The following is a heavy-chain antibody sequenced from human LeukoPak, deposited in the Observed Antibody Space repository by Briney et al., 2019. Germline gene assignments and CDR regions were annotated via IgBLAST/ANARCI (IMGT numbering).Heavy chain of an antibody. D-gene: IGHD1-26*01. J-gene: IGHJ4*02. V-gene: IGHV3-48*02. Sequence: PGGSLRLSCIASGVTFSTYNMNWVRQTPGKGLEWVSFISSTRGTIYYADSVKGRFTISRDNVKNSLYLQMNSLRDEDTAVYYCARSDSGNYLGYVKLDYWGQGTLVTVSS. CDR3: ARSDSGNYLGYVKLDY. CDR2: ISSTRGTI. CDR1: GVTFSTYN.